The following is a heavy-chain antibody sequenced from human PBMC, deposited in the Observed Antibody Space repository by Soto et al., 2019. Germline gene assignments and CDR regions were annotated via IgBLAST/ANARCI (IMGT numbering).Heavy chain of an antibody. D-gene: IGHD3-9*01. CDR1: GGSISSYY. CDR2: IYYSGST. CDR3: DREPNYHILSGHAFDI. J-gene: IGHJ3*02. V-gene: IGHV4-59*12. Sequence: SESLSLTCTVSGGSISSYYWSWIRQHQGKGLEWIGYIYYSGSTNYNPSLKSRVTISVDTSKNQFSLKLSSVTAADTAVYYCDREPNYHILSGHAFDIWGQGTMVTVSS.